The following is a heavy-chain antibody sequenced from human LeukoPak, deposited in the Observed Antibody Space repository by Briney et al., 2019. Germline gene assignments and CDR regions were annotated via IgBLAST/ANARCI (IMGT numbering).Heavy chain of an antibody. J-gene: IGHJ4*02. CDR2: IYYSGST. V-gene: IGHV4-30-4*08. Sequence: SETLSLTCTVSGGSISSGDYYWSWIRQPPGKGLEWIGYIYYSGSTYYNPSLKSRVTISVDTSKNQFSLKLSSVTAADTAVYYCARGHASLRFGELLMGDFDYWGQGTLVTVSS. CDR1: GGSISSGDYY. D-gene: IGHD3-10*01. CDR3: ARGHASLRFGELLMGDFDY.